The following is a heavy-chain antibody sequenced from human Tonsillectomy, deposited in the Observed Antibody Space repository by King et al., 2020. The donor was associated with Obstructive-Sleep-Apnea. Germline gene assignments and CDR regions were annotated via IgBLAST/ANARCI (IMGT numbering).Heavy chain of an antibody. CDR1: GFAFSYYA. J-gene: IGHJ6*02. V-gene: IGHV3-30*04. Sequence: QVQLVESGGGVVQPGRSLRLSCAASGFAFSYYAMHWVRQAPGKGLQWVALISYDGNTKYYADSVKGRFTISRDNSNNTLYLHMNSLRADDTAVYYCARDAGGDYTYYYGMDVWGQGTTVTVSS. CDR2: ISYDGNTK. CDR3: ARDAGGDYTYYYGMDV. D-gene: IGHD2-21*02.